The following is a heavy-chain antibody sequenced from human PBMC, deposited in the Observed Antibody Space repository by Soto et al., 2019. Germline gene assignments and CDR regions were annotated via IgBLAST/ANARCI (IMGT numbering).Heavy chain of an antibody. CDR1: GFTLRDYY. Sequence: ESGGGLVKPGGSLRLSCAASGFTLRDYYMRWIRQAPWKGLEGFSYISSSGETIYYADSVKGRFTISRDSAKSSLSLQMPSLRAEVTAVYYCARDSCVFGVDYWGHGSLVTVSS. V-gene: IGHV3-11*01. J-gene: IGHJ4*01. CDR2: ISSSGETI. CDR3: ARDSCVFGVDY. D-gene: IGHD3-3*01.